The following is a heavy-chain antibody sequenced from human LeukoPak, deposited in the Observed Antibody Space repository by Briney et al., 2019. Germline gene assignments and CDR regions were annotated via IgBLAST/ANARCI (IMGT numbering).Heavy chain of an antibody. V-gene: IGHV1-18*01. CDR1: GYTFTSYG. CDR2: ISAYNGNT. D-gene: IGHD3-22*01. CDR3: ARGRYYYDSSGEFDY. J-gene: IGHJ4*02. Sequence: ASVKASCKASGYTFTSYGISWVRQAPGQGLEWMGWISAYNGNTNYAQKLQGRVTMTTDTSTSTAYMELRSLRSDDTAVYYCARGRYYYDSSGEFDYWGQGTLVTVSS.